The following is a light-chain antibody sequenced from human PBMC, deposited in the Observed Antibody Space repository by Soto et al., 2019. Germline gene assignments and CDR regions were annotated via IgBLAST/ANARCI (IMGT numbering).Light chain of an antibody. CDR3: QEYDDWPPRLT. V-gene: IGKV3D-15*01. CDR1: QSVSSY. J-gene: IGKJ4*01. Sequence: EIVMTQSPATLSVSPGEGVTLSCRASQSVSSYLAWYQQKPGQAPRLLIYGASKRASGVPARFSGSGSGTEFTLAIGSLQSEDFAGYYCQEYDDWPPRLTFGGGAKVEIK. CDR2: GAS.